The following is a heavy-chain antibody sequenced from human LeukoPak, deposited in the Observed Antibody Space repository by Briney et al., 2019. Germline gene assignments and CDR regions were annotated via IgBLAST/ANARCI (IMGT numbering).Heavy chain of an antibody. CDR2: ISPDGSYT. D-gene: IGHD5/OR15-5a*01. CDR3: ASDQVSGVFDY. V-gene: IGHV3-11*05. Sequence: GGSLRLSCAGSGFVFSDFYIDWIRHSPGKGLEWLAYISPDGSYTTYGDSVKGRFVISRDNAKNSVSLQMNSLRVEDTAVYFCASDQVSGVFDYWGQGARVTVS. J-gene: IGHJ4*02. CDR1: GFVFSDFY.